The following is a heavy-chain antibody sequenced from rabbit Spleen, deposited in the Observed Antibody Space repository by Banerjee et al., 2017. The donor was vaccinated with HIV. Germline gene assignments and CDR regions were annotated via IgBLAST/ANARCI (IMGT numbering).Heavy chain of an antibody. CDR1: GFSFSSSDY. Sequence: QEQLVESGGDLVKPGTSLTLTCKASGFSFSSSDYICWVRQAPGKGLEWISCIAGSSSGFTYSATWAKGRFTISKTSSTTVTLQMTSLTAADTATYFCARGAWDNNKGWDLWGPGTLVTVS. D-gene: IGHD4-2*01. CDR3: ARGAWDNNKGWDL. V-gene: IGHV1S45*01. J-gene: IGHJ6*01. CDR2: IAGSSSGFT.